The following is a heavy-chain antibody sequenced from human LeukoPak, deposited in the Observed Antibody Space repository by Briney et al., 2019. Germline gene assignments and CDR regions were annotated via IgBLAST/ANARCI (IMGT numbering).Heavy chain of an antibody. Sequence: SGPTLVNPTQTLKLTCTFSGFSLSISGMCVCWIRQPPGKALEFLARIDWDDDKYYSTSLKTRLTISKDTSKNQVVLTMTNMDPVDTATYYCARGRGYFYDSSGYYTFDYWGQGTLVTVSS. CDR3: ARGRGYFYDSSGYYTFDY. CDR2: IDWDDDK. V-gene: IGHV2-70*11. D-gene: IGHD3-22*01. CDR1: GFSLSISGMC. J-gene: IGHJ4*02.